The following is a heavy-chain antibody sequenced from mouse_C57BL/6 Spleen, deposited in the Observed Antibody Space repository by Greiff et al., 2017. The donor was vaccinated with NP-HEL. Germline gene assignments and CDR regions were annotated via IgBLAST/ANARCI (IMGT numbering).Heavy chain of an antibody. Sequence: EVQVVESGGGLVKPGGSLKLSCAASGFTFSSYAMSWVRQTPEKRLEWVATISDGGSYTYYPDNVKGRFTISRDNAKNNLYLQMSHLKSEDTAMYYCARARGYSKAYYFDYWGQGTTLTVSS. J-gene: IGHJ2*01. CDR1: GFTFSSYA. D-gene: IGHD2-5*01. CDR2: ISDGGSYT. V-gene: IGHV5-4*01. CDR3: ARARGYSKAYYFDY.